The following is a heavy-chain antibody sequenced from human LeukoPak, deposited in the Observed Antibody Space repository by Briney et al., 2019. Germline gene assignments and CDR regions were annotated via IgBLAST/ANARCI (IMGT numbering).Heavy chain of an antibody. V-gene: IGHV1-24*01. Sequence: ASVKVSCKVSGYTLTELSMHWVRQAPGKGLEWMGGFDPEDGETIYAQKFQGRVTMTEDTSTDTAYMELSSLRSEDTAVYYCATDSPILDYYDSSGYPPPFDYWGQGTLVTVSS. D-gene: IGHD3-22*01. CDR3: ATDSPILDYYDSSGYPPPFDY. CDR2: FDPEDGET. CDR1: GYTLTELS. J-gene: IGHJ4*02.